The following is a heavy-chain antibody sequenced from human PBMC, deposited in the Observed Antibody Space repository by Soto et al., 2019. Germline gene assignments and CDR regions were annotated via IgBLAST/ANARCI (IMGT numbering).Heavy chain of an antibody. D-gene: IGHD2-2*01. CDR3: AIAKYGFCGRTSCHSPDY. J-gene: IGHJ4*02. V-gene: IGHV3-30-3*01. Sequence: GGSLRLSCAASGFTFNNYAMHWVRQAPGKGLEWVAVISYDGSNEYYADSVKGRFSISRDNSKDTLYLQMNRLRAEDTAVYYCAIAKYGFCGRTSCHSPDYWGQGTLVTVSS. CDR1: GFTFNNYA. CDR2: ISYDGSNE.